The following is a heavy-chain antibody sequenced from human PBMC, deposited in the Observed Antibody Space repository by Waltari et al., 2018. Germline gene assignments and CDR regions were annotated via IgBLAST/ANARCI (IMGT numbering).Heavy chain of an antibody. CDR2: IYYSGGT. CDR3: ARHRKAAAGPFNWFDP. D-gene: IGHD6-13*01. J-gene: IGHJ5*02. Sequence: QLQLQESVPGLVKPSETLSLTCPVSGVSISSSSYYWGWIRQPPGKGLEWIESIYYSGGTYYNPSLNSRVTRFVDTSKSQFSLKLRSVTAADTAVYYCARHRKAAAGPFNWFDPWGQGTLVTVSS. CDR1: GVSISSSSYY. V-gene: IGHV4-39*01.